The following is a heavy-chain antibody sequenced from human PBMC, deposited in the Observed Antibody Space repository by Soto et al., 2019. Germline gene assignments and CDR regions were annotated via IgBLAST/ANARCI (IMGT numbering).Heavy chain of an antibody. J-gene: IGHJ5*02. D-gene: IGHD3-10*01. V-gene: IGHV4-39*01. Sequence: SETLSLTCTVSGGSISSSRYYWGWIRQPPGKGLEWIGSIYYSGSTYYNPSLKSRVTISVDTSKNQFSLKLSSATAADTAVYYCAGQYYYVSGSYYRRPRFDPWGQGTLVPVSS. CDR1: GGSISSSRYY. CDR2: IYYSGST. CDR3: AGQYYYVSGSYYRRPRFDP.